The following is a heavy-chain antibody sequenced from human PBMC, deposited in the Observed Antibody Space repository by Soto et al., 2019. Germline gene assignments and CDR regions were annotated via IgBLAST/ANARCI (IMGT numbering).Heavy chain of an antibody. Sequence: ASVKVSCKASGYTFTSYAMHWVRQAPGQRLEWMGWINAGNGNTKYSQKFQGRVTITRDTSASTAYMELSSLRSEDTAVYYCARDHGGSYCDYYYGMDVWGQGTTFTVSS. J-gene: IGHJ6*02. CDR3: ARDHGGSYCDYYYGMDV. D-gene: IGHD1-26*01. CDR1: GYTFTSYA. CDR2: INAGNGNT. V-gene: IGHV1-3*01.